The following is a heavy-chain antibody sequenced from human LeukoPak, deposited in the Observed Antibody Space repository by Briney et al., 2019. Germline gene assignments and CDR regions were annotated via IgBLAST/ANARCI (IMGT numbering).Heavy chain of an antibody. J-gene: IGHJ5*02. CDR3: ARGSETYYYGSGSLRKENWFEP. Sequence: SETLSLTCTVSGGSISSYYWSWVRQPAGKGLEWIGRIYTSGSTNYNPSPTSRVTMSVDTSKNQFSLKLSSVTAADTAVYYCARGSETYYYGSGSLRKENWFEPWGQGTLVTVSS. V-gene: IGHV4-4*07. CDR1: GGSISSYY. D-gene: IGHD3-10*01. CDR2: IYTSGST.